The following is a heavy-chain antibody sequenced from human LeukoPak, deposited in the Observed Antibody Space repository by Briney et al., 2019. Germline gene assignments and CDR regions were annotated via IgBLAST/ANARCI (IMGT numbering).Heavy chain of an antibody. D-gene: IGHD3-22*01. V-gene: IGHV1-69*01. CDR3: ARAGTYYYDSSGLLDY. CDR2: IIPIFGTA. Sequence: ASVTVSCKASGGTFSSYAISWVRQAPGQGLEWMGGIIPIFGTANYAQKFQGRVTITADESTSTAYMELSSLRSEDTAVYYCARAGTYYYDSSGLLDYWGQGTLVTVSS. J-gene: IGHJ4*02. CDR1: GGTFSSYA.